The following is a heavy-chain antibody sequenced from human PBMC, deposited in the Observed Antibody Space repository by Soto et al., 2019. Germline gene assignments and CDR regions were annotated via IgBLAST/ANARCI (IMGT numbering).Heavy chain of an antibody. D-gene: IGHD6-19*01. CDR3: ASRSSGWYFDY. CDR2: ISGSGGST. J-gene: IGHJ4*02. V-gene: IGHV3-23*01. Sequence: EVQLLESGGGLVQPGGSLRLSCAASGFTFSNYAMNWVRQAPGKGLEWVSVISGSGGSTYYADSVKGRFTISRDNSQNTLYLQMNSLRAEDTAVYYCASRSSGWYFDYWGQGTLVTVSS. CDR1: GFTFSNYA.